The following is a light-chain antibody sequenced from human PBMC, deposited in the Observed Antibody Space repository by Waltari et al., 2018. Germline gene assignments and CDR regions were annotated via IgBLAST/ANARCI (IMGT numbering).Light chain of an antibody. J-gene: IGLJ6*01. Sequence: SVAGSPGQRAPISCTGSSSNIGNYYVHWYQQLPGTAPKLLIYANNKRPSGVSDRFSGSQSGTSASLTITGLQSEVEADYYCQSYDSSLSADVFGSGTKLTVL. CDR3: QSYDSSLSADV. V-gene: IGLV1-40*01. CDR2: ANN. CDR1: SSNIGNYY.